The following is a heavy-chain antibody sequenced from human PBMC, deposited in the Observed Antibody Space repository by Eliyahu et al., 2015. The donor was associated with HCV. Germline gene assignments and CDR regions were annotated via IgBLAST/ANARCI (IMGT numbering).Heavy chain of an antibody. CDR1: GFSFSRWW. CDR2: IKGDGSRT. V-gene: IGHV3-74*01. Sequence: EVQLVESGGGLVQPGGSLRLSCAASGFSFSRWWMHWVRQVPGKGLVWVARIKGDGSRTDYADSVKGRFTISRDNAKNTLYLQMNSLRVEDTAVYYCAKDIHILVDFWGQGTLVTVSS. CDR3: AKDIHILVDF. J-gene: IGHJ4*02. D-gene: IGHD3-3*01.